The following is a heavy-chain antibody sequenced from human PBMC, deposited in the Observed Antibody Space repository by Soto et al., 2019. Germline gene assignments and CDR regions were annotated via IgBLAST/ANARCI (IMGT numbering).Heavy chain of an antibody. D-gene: IGHD6-13*01. J-gene: IGHJ6*02. CDR2: INHSGST. CDR3: ARGTAAGTGHYYYYGMDV. V-gene: IGHV4-34*01. CDR1: GGSFSGYY. Sequence: SETLSLTCAVYGGSFSGYYWSWIRQPPGKGLEWIGEINHSGSTNYNPSLKSRVTISVDTSKNQFSLKLSSVTAADTTVYYCARGTAAGTGHYYYYGMDVWGQGTTVTVSS.